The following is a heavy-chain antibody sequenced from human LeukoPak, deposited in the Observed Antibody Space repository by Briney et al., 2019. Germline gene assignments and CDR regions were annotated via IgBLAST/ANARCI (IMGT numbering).Heavy chain of an antibody. CDR1: GFTFSSYA. CDR3: AKVWEGLSGAFDI. D-gene: IGHD1-26*01. J-gene: IGHJ3*02. Sequence: QTGGSLRLSCAASGFTFSSYAMSWVRQAPGKGLEWVSAISGSGGSTYYADSVKGRLTISRDNSKNTLYLQMNSLRAEDTAVYYCAKVWEGLSGAFDIWGQGTMVTVSS. V-gene: IGHV3-23*01. CDR2: ISGSGGST.